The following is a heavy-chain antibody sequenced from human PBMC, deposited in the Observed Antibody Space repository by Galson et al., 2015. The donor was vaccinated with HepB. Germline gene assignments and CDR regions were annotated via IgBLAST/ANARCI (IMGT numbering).Heavy chain of an antibody. V-gene: IGHV3-30*04. CDR2: ILHDAHNR. D-gene: IGHD3-10*01. CDR1: GFPFSNYA. CDR3: ARRAGASGGFSFAY. J-gene: IGHJ4*02. Sequence: SLRLSCAASGFPFSNYAMHWVRQTPGKGLEWMTVILHDAHNRYYADSVEGRFTVSRDNSKNTVYLQMNSLRPEDTAMYYCARRAGASGGFSFAYWGQGSLVTVSS.